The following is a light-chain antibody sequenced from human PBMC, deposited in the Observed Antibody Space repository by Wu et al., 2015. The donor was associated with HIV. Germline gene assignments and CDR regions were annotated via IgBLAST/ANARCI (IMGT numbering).Light chain of an antibody. J-gene: IGKJ1*01. Sequence: ERVLTQSPVTLSVSPGERATLSYRASQSVRSYLAWYQQKPGQTPRLLIHDASTRATGIPARFSGSGSGTEFTLTISNIQSEDFAVYYCHQYSDWPQTFSQGTKVEIK. CDR3: HQYSDWPQT. CDR1: QSVRSY. V-gene: IGKV3D-15*01. CDR2: DAS.